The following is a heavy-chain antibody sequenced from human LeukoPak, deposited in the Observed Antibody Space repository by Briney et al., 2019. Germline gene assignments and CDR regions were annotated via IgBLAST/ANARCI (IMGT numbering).Heavy chain of an antibody. V-gene: IGHV4-39*07. Sequence: SETLSLTCTVSGGSISSSSYYWGWIRQPPGTGLEWIGSIFYSGNTYYNPSLKSRVTISVDTSKNQFSLKLSSVTAADTAVYYCARFVIYLWFPTYFDYWGQGSLVTVSS. D-gene: IGHD5-18*01. J-gene: IGHJ4*02. CDR1: GGSISSSSYY. CDR3: ARFVIYLWFPTYFDY. CDR2: IFYSGNT.